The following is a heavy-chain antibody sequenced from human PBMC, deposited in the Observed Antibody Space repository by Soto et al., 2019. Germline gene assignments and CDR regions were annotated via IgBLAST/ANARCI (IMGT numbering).Heavy chain of an antibody. CDR1: GGSVSNSNYY. CDR3: VSQRTSVLTQAYFDY. J-gene: IGHJ4*02. CDR2: VYYRGRS. Sequence: SSETLSLTCTVSGGSVSNSNYYWGWIRQSPGKGLEWIGSVYYRGRSYSKSSVKSRVTISVDTSKNQFSLNLNSVTASDTAVYYCVSQRTSVLTQAYFDYWGPGALVTVSS. D-gene: IGHD2-8*01. V-gene: IGHV4-39*01.